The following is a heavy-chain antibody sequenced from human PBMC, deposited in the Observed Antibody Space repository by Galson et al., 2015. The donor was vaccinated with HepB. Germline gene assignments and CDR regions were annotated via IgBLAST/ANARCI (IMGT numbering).Heavy chain of an antibody. CDR3: ARDSAIGLDACDI. CDR1: GDSVSSNGAA. D-gene: IGHD2-21*02. CDR2: TYYRSRWYY. V-gene: IGHV6-1*01. J-gene: IGHJ3*02. Sequence: CAISGDSVSSNGAAWNWFRQSPSRGPEWLGRTYYRSRWYYDYALSVKSRITISPDTSKNQFSLQLDSVTPEDTAMYYCARDSAIGLDACDIWGQGTMVTVSS.